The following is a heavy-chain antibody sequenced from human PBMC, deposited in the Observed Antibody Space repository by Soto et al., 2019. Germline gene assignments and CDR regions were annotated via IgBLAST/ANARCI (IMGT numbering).Heavy chain of an antibody. CDR3: TTGSVEGV. D-gene: IGHD2-15*01. J-gene: IGHJ6*02. V-gene: IGHV3-15*07. CDR2: IKTNTEGGTT. CDR1: GLTISNAW. Sequence: EVQLVESGGGFIYPGGSLRLSCAASGLTISNAWMNWVRQAPRKGLEWVGRIKTNTEGGTTDYAAAVKGRFTVSRDDSKNTLYLQMNSLKTEDTAVYYCTTGSVEGVWGQGTTVTVSS.